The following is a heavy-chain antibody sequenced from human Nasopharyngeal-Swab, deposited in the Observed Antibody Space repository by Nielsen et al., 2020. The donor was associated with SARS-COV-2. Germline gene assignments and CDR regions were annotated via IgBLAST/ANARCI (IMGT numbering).Heavy chain of an antibody. J-gene: IGHJ6*03. Sequence: SETLSLTCAISGDSGSSSSAAWNWIRQSPSRGLEWLGGTYYRSKWYNDYAVSVKSRITINPDTSKNQFSLHLNSVTPEDTAVYYCARARGAYGDYYYYYYTDVWGKGTTVTVSS. CDR2: TYYRSKWYN. V-gene: IGHV6-1*01. D-gene: IGHD4-17*01. CDR1: GDSGSSSSAA. CDR3: ARARGAYGDYYYYYYTDV.